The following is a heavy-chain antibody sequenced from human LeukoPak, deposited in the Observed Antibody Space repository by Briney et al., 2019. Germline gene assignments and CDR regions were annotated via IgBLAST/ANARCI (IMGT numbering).Heavy chain of an antibody. Sequence: GGSLRLSCVVSGFTFSSYAMHWVRQAPGKGLEYVSAISSNGGSTYYANSVKGRFTISRDNSKNTLYLQMNSLRAEDTAVYYCAKGGDGRYYSRADYWGQGTLVTVSS. CDR1: GFTFSSYA. CDR3: AKGGDGRYYSRADY. CDR2: ISSNGGST. V-gene: IGHV3-64*01. J-gene: IGHJ4*02. D-gene: IGHD2-21*01.